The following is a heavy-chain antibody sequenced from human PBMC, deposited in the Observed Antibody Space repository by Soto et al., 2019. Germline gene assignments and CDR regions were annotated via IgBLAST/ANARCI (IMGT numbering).Heavy chain of an antibody. CDR1: GYTFTSYD. CDR3: ARVLSYDILTGSLYSYYSTDV. CDR2: MNPNSGNT. V-gene: IGHV1-8*01. Sequence: GASVKVSCKASGYTFTSYDINWVRQATGQGLEWMGWMNPNSGNTGYAQKFQGRVTMTRNTSISTAYMELSSLRSEDTAVYYCARVLSYDILTGSLYSYYSTDVWGKGTSVTLSS. J-gene: IGHJ6*03. D-gene: IGHD3-9*01.